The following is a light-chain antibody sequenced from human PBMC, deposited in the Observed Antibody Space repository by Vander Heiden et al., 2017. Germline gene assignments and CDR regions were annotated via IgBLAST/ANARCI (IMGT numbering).Light chain of an antibody. CDR3: QQHYSIPLT. CDR2: WAS. V-gene: IGKV4-1*01. Sequence: DLVMTQSPDSLAVYLGERATINCQSSESVLYSYNNKIYLGLYHQKPGQPPKLLIYWASTRGSGVPDRFSGSGSGTEFTLTISSLEAEDGAMYYCQQHYSIPLTFGGGTKVEI. CDR1: ESVLYSYNNKIY. J-gene: IGKJ4*01.